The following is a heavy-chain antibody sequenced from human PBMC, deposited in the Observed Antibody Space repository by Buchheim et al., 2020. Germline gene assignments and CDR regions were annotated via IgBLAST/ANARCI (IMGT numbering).Heavy chain of an antibody. CDR2: VSTHLGVT. CDR1: GYTFGSFG. Sequence: QILLVQSGAEVKKPGASVKVSCKTSGYTFGSFGISWLRQARGEGLEWMGWVSTHLGVTKYAQKFQGRVTMTTDTATTTVVMELRSLRSDDTAIYYCARDMGYYGSGNYYAKWFDPWGQGT. J-gene: IGHJ5*02. CDR3: ARDMGYYGSGNYYAKWFDP. D-gene: IGHD3-10*01. V-gene: IGHV1-18*01.